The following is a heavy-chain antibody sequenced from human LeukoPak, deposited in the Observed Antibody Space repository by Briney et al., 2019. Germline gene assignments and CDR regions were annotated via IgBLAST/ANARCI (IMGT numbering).Heavy chain of an antibody. Sequence: GGSLRLSCAASGFTVSSNYMSWVRQAPGKGLEWVSVIYSGGGTYYADSVKGRFTISRDNSKNTLYLQMNSLRAEDTAVYYCARDHDSSGWYYFDYWGQGTLVTVSS. CDR2: IYSGGGT. CDR1: GFTVSSNY. V-gene: IGHV3-66*01. J-gene: IGHJ4*02. D-gene: IGHD6-19*01. CDR3: ARDHDSSGWYYFDY.